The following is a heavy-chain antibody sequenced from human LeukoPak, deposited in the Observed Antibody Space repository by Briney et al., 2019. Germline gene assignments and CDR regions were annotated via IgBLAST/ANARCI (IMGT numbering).Heavy chain of an antibody. Sequence: PGRSLRLSCAASGFTFDDYAMHWVRQAPGKGLEWVSGISWNSGSIGYADSVKGRFTISRDNAKNSLYLQMNSLRAEDTAVYYCARDPLQHIVVVPAATHMDVWGKGTTVTVSS. D-gene: IGHD2-2*01. CDR3: ARDPLQHIVVVPAATHMDV. CDR2: ISWNSGSI. J-gene: IGHJ6*03. V-gene: IGHV3-9*01. CDR1: GFTFDDYA.